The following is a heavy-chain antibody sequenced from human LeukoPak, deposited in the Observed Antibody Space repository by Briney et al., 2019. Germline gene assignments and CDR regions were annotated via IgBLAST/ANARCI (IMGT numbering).Heavy chain of an antibody. CDR3: ARRSIGSGYYTFDY. CDR1: GYTFTSYG. D-gene: IGHD3-22*01. J-gene: IGHJ4*02. Sequence: GASVKVSCKASGYTFTSYGISWVRQAPGHGLEWMGWISAYNGNTNYAQKLQGRVTMTTDTSTSTAYMELRSLRSDDTAVYYCARRSIGSGYYTFDYWGQGTLVTVSS. CDR2: ISAYNGNT. V-gene: IGHV1-18*01.